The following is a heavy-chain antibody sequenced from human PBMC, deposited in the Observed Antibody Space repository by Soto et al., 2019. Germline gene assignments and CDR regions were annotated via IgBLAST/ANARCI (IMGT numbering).Heavy chain of an antibody. CDR1: GYSFTSYW. J-gene: IGHJ6*02. Sequence: GESLKISCKGSGYSFTSYWIGWVRQMPGKGLEWMGIIYPGDSDTRYSPSSQGQVTISADKSISTAYLQWSSLKASDTAMYYCATQSGYSYGYQIYYYYGMDVWGQGTTVTVSS. CDR3: ATQSGYSYGYQIYYYYGMDV. V-gene: IGHV5-51*01. D-gene: IGHD5-18*01. CDR2: IYPGDSDT.